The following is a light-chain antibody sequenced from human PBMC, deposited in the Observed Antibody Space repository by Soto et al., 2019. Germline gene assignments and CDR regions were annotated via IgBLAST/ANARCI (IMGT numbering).Light chain of an antibody. CDR2: AAS. V-gene: IGKV1-39*01. CDR3: QQSYTIPIT. Sequence: DIQMTQSPSSLSASVGDRVTITCRASQSIATYLNWYQHKLGKAPKLLIYAASSLQTGVPSRFSGSGSGTEFTLTISSLQPEDSASYFCQQSYTIPITFGQGTRLEIK. J-gene: IGKJ5*01. CDR1: QSIATY.